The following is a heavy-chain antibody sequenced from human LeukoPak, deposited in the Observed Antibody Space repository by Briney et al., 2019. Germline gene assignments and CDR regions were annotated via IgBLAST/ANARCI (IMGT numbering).Heavy chain of an antibody. CDR1: GFTFSSYS. D-gene: IGHD5-18*01. V-gene: IGHV3-48*01. J-gene: IGHJ4*02. CDR3: ATARGYSYGYSDY. Sequence: PGGSLRLSCAASGFTFSSYSMNWVRQAPGKGLEWVAYISSSSNTIDSADSVKGRFTISRDNAKNSLYLQVNSLRAEDTAVYYCATARGYSYGYSDYWGQGTLVTVSS. CDR2: ISSSSNTI.